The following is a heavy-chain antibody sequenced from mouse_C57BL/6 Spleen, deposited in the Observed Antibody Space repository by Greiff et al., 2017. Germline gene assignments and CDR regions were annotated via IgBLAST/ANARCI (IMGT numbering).Heavy chain of an antibody. V-gene: IGHV1-69*01. CDR3: ARDYGSSFVVAY. D-gene: IGHD1-1*01. CDR1: GYTFTSYW. J-gene: IGHJ3*01. Sequence: VQLQQPGAELVMPGASVKLSCKASGYTFTSYWMHWVKQRPGQGLEWIGEIDPSDSYTNYNQKFKGKSTLTVDKSSSTAYMQLSSLTSEDSAVYYCARDYGSSFVVAYWGQGTLVTVSA. CDR2: IDPSDSYT.